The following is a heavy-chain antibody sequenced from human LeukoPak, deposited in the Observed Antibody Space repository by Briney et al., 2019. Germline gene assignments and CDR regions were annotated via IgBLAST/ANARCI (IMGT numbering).Heavy chain of an antibody. Sequence: SETLSLTCTVSGGSISIYYWSWIRQPAGKGLEWIGRIYTSGSTNYNPSLKSRVTMSVDTSKNQFSLKLSSVTPEDTAVYYCAREWRWVVITPTYFDHWGQGTLVTVSS. CDR3: AREWRWVVITPTYFDH. CDR2: IYTSGST. D-gene: IGHD3-10*01. V-gene: IGHV4-4*07. J-gene: IGHJ4*02. CDR1: GGSISIYY.